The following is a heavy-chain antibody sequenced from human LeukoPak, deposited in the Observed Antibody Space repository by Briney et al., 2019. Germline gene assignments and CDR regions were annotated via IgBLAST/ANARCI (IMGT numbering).Heavy chain of an antibody. CDR2: ILYDGSNK. J-gene: IGHJ6*02. V-gene: IGHV3-30-3*01. D-gene: IGHD2-21*02. CDR3: ARDVGPIVVVTAIRMDV. Sequence: PGGSLRLSCAASGFTFSSYAIYWVRQAPGQGLEWVAVILYDGSNKYYADSVKGRFTISRDNSKNTLYLQMNSLRAEDTAVYYCARDVGPIVVVTAIRMDVWGQGTTVTVSS. CDR1: GFTFSSYA.